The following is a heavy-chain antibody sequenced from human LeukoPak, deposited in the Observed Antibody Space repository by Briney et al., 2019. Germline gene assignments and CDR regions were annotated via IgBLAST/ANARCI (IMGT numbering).Heavy chain of an antibody. Sequence: GGSLRLSCAASGFTFSSYAMSWVRQAPGKGLEWVSVISAGGGSTYYADSVKGRFTISRDNSKNTLYLRMNSLRAEDTAVYYCAQSLYNYGLPHNWGQGTLVTVSS. D-gene: IGHD5-18*01. CDR3: AQSLYNYGLPHN. CDR2: ISAGGGST. CDR1: GFTFSSYA. J-gene: IGHJ4*02. V-gene: IGHV3-23*01.